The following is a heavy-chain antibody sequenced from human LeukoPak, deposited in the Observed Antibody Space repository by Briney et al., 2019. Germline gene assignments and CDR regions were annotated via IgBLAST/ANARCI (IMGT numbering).Heavy chain of an antibody. CDR1: GDSVSSNSAA. D-gene: IGHD3-10*02. J-gene: IGHJ4*02. CDR3: ARGRHGDHVSLFEY. CDR2: TYYRSKWYN. V-gene: IGHV6-1*01. Sequence: SQTLSLTCVISGDSVSSNSAAWNWIRQSPSRGLQWLGRTYYRSKWYNDYAVSVRSRITINPDTSKNQFSLQLNSVTPEDTAAYFCARGRHGDHVSLFEYWGRGTLVTVSS.